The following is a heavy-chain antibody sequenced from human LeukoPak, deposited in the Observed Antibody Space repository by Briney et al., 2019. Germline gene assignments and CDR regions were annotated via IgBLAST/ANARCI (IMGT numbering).Heavy chain of an antibody. D-gene: IGHD3-10*01. V-gene: IGHV3-23*01. J-gene: IGHJ6*02. CDR3: AKGHGSGSYYNQYYYYYSLDV. CDR2: ISGSGGST. CDR1: GFTFSTYG. Sequence: SGGSLRLSCAASGFTFSTYGMTWVRQAPGKGLEWVSAISGSGGSTYYADSVKGRFTISRDNSKNTLYLQINSLTAEDTAVYYCAKGHGSGSYYNQYYYYYSLDVWGQGTTVTVSS.